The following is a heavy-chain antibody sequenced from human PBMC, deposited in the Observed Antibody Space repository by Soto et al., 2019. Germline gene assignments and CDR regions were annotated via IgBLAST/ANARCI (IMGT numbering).Heavy chain of an antibody. D-gene: IGHD6-6*01. CDR3: ARGTSGYSSSPYYYYYYYMDV. V-gene: IGHV4-34*01. J-gene: IGHJ6*03. CDR1: GWSFSGYY. CDR2: INHSGST. Sequence: SETLSLTCAFYGWSFSGYYWSWIRQPPGKGLEWIGEINHSGSTNYNPSLKSRVTISVDTSKNQFSLKLSSVTAADTAVYYCARGTSGYSSSPYYYYYYYMDVWGKGTTVTVSS.